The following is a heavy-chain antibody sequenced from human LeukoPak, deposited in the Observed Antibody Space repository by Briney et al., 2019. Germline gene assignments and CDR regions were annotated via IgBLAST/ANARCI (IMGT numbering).Heavy chain of an antibody. Sequence: PGGCLRLSCAASGFTFSSYGMHWLRQAPGKGLEWVTFIRYDGGNKYYADSVKGRFTISRDNSKNTLYLQMNSLRAEDTAVYYCAKEKVRGADSSGYYFYFDYWGQGTLVTVSS. J-gene: IGHJ4*02. V-gene: IGHV3-30*02. CDR2: IRYDGGNK. CDR3: AKEKVRGADSSGYYFYFDY. D-gene: IGHD3-22*01. CDR1: GFTFSSYG.